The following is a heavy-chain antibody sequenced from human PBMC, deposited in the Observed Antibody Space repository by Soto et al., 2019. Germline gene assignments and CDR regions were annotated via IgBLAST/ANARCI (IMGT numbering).Heavy chain of an antibody. Sequence: LSLTCAVSGASISSSNWWNWVRQPPGKGLEWIGESYHSGSTSYNPSLKSRGTLSVERSKNQFSLKLSSVTAADTAVYFCATRRDGSGSLDQWGQGTLVTVSS. CDR3: ATRRDGSGSLDQ. CDR2: SYHSGST. D-gene: IGHD3-10*01. V-gene: IGHV4-4*01. CDR1: GASISSSNW. J-gene: IGHJ4*02.